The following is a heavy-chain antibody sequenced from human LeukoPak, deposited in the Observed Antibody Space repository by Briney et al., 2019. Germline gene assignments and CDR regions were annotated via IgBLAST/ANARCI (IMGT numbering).Heavy chain of an antibody. CDR1: GFTFSRYA. V-gene: IGHV3-64*01. CDR3: ARESWEGGPSDY. Sequence: GGSLRLSCAASGFTFSRYAMHWVRQAPGKGPEYVSGINSNGGTTYYARSVKGRFTISRDNSKNTLYLQMDSLRTEDMAVYHCARESWEGGPSDYWGQGTLVTVSS. J-gene: IGHJ4*02. CDR2: INSNGGTT. D-gene: IGHD1-26*01.